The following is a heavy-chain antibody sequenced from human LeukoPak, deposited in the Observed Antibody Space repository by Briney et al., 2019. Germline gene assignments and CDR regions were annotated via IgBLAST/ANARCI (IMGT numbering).Heavy chain of an antibody. Sequence: PGGSLRLSCAASGFTFSNAWMSWVRQAPGKGLQWVSAITGDGTTTYYADSVKGRFTISRDNSKNMLYLQMSSLRAEDTAVYYCAKMHGYFDYWGQGALVPVSS. CDR2: ITGDGTTT. CDR1: GFTFSNAW. J-gene: IGHJ4*02. CDR3: AKMHGYFDY. V-gene: IGHV3-23*01.